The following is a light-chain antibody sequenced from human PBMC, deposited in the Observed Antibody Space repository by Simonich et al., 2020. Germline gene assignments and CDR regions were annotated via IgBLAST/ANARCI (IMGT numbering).Light chain of an antibody. CDR1: QSVLYSSNNKNY. J-gene: IGKJ2*01. CDR2: WAS. V-gene: IGKV4-1*01. CDR3: QQYYSTPYT. Sequence: DIVMTQSPDSLAVSLGERATINCKSSQSVLYSSNNKNYLAWYQQKPEQPPNLLIYWASTRESGVHDRFSGSGSGTDFTLTISSLQAEDVAVYYCQQYYSTPYTFGQWTKLEIK.